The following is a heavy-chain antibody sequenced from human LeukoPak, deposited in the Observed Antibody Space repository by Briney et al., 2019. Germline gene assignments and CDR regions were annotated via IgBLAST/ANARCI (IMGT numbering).Heavy chain of an antibody. J-gene: IGHJ5*02. CDR2: IYYSGST. V-gene: IGHV4-30-4*01. D-gene: IGHD3-22*01. CDR1: GGSISSGDYY. Sequence: SETLSLTCTVSGGSISSGDYYWSWIRQPPGKGLEWIGYIYYSGSTYYNPSLKGRVTISVDTSKNQFSLKLSSVTAADTAVYYCARSIYDSSGYWQVGGNWFDPWGQGTLVTVSS. CDR3: ARSIYDSSGYWQVGGNWFDP.